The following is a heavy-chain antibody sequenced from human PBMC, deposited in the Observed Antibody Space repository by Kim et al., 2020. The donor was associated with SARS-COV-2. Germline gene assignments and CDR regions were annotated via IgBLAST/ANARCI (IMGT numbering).Heavy chain of an antibody. CDR2: INHSGST. CDR1: GGSFSGYY. Sequence: SETLSLTCAVYGGSFSGYYWSWIRQPPGKGLEWIGEINHSGSTNYNPSLKSRVTISVDTSKNQFSLKLSSVTAADTAVYYCARVSTIFGVVKYYYYYYMDVWGKGTTVTVSS. CDR3: ARVSTIFGVVKYYYYYYMDV. D-gene: IGHD3-3*01. J-gene: IGHJ6*03. V-gene: IGHV4-34*01.